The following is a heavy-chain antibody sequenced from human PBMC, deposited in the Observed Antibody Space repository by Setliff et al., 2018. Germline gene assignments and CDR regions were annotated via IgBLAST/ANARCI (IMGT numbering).Heavy chain of an antibody. Sequence: SETLSLTCAAYGGTFSDYHWTWIRQSPEKGLEWIGQIYTSGRTNYNPSLKSRLTISLDTSKNQFSLRLNSVTAADTAVYYCARGITSGGYWGQSFFYLDVWGRGTTVTVSS. CDR2: IYTSGRT. D-gene: IGHD3-22*01. V-gene: IGHV4-34*01. J-gene: IGHJ6*03. CDR3: ARGITSGGYWGQSFFYLDV. CDR1: GGTFSDYH.